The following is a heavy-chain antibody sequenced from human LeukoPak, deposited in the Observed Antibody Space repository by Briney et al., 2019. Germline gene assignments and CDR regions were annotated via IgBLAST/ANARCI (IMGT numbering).Heavy chain of an antibody. CDR2: IYYSGST. CDR1: GGSISTYY. Sequence: SETLSLTCTVSGGSISTYYWSWIRQPPGKGLEWIGYIYYSGSTNDNPSLKSRVTMSVDTSKNQFSLKLNSVTAEDTAVYYCARGDTYYYGMDVWGQGRTVTVSS. CDR3: ARGDTYYYGMDV. V-gene: IGHV4-59*01. J-gene: IGHJ6*02. D-gene: IGHD5-18*01.